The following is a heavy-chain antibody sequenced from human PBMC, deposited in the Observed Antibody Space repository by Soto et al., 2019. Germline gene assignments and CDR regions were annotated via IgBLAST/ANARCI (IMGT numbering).Heavy chain of an antibody. CDR1: GGTFSSYT. D-gene: IGHD1-1*01. J-gene: IGHJ6*03. Sequence: QVQLVQSGAEVKKPGSSVKVSCKASGGTFSSYTISWVRQAPGQGLEWMGRIIPILGIANYAQKFQGRVTITADKSTSTAYMELSSLRSEDTAVYYCASNRLVGTTSSLRYFYMDVWGKGTTVTVSS. V-gene: IGHV1-69*02. CDR3: ASNRLVGTTSSLRYFYMDV. CDR2: IIPILGIA.